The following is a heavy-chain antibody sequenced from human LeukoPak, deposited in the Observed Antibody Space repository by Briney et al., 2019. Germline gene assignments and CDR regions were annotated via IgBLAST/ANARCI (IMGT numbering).Heavy chain of an antibody. V-gene: IGHV3-7*01. Sequence: QPGGSLRLSCAASGFTFSSYWMSWVRQGPGEGLEWVANIKQDGSEKYYVDSVKGRFTISRDNAKNSLYLQMNSLRAEDTAVYYCARDPPTGRFPDYWGQGTLVTVSS. CDR1: GFTFSSYW. CDR3: ARDPPTGRFPDY. CDR2: IKQDGSEK. J-gene: IGHJ4*02.